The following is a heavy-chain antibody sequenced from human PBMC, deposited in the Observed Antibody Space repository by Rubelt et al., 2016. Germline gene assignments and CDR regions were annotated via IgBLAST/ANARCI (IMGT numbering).Heavy chain of an antibody. CDR2: INQSGST. D-gene: IGHD3-10*01. CDR1: GGSFSGYY. J-gene: IGHJ4*02. CDR3: ASTTMVRGVIAY. Sequence: QVQLQQWGAGLLKPSETLSLTCAVYGGSFSGYYWSWIRQPPGKGLEWIGEINQSGSTNYNPSLKSRVTISVDTSKNQFSLKLSSVTAADTAVYYCASTTMVRGVIAYWGQGTLVTVSS. V-gene: IGHV4-34*01.